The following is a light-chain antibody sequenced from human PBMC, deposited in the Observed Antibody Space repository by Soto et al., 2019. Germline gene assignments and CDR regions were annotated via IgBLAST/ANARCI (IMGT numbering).Light chain of an antibody. V-gene: IGLV2-14*01. CDR1: SSDVGGYNY. CDR3: SLYTSSSTYA. Sequence: QSVLTQPASVSGSPGQSTTISCTGTSSDVGGYNYVSWYQQHPGKAPKLMIYEVSNRPSGVSNRFSGSKSASTASLTISELQAEDVADYYCSLYTSSSTYACGSGTKVTV. CDR2: EVS. J-gene: IGLJ1*01.